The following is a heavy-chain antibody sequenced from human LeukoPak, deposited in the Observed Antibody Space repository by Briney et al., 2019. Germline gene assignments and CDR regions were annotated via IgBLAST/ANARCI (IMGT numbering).Heavy chain of an antibody. CDR3: ARAAAKQLSSLDY. CDR2: IYYSGST. Sequence: SETLSLTCTVSGGSISSGDYYWSWIRQPPGKGLEWIGYIYYSGSTYYNPSLKSRVTISVDTSKNQFSLKLSSVTAAGTAVYYCARAAAKQLSSLDYWGQGTLVTVSS. D-gene: IGHD6-13*01. J-gene: IGHJ4*02. CDR1: GGSISSGDYY. V-gene: IGHV4-30-4*01.